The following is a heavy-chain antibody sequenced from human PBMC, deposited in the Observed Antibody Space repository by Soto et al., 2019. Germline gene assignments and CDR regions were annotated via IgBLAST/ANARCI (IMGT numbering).Heavy chain of an antibody. D-gene: IGHD2-8*01. J-gene: IGHJ4*02. V-gene: IGHV3-15*01. Sequence: EVQLVESGGGLVKPGGSLRLSCAASGFTFSNAWMSWVRQAPGKGMEWVGRIKSKTDGGTTDYAAPVKGRFTISRDDSKNTLYLQMNSLKTEDTAVYYCPTRGYCTNGVCSPGYWGQGTLVTVSS. CDR1: GFTFSNAW. CDR2: IKSKTDGGTT. CDR3: PTRGYCTNGVCSPGY.